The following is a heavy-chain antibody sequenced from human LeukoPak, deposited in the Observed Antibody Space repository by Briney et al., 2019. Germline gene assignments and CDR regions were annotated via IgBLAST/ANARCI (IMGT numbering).Heavy chain of an antibody. CDR3: ARLYYDILTGSYYFDY. D-gene: IGHD3-9*01. CDR1: GFTFSSYA. V-gene: IGHV3-23*01. J-gene: IGHJ4*02. Sequence: PGGSLRLSCAASGFTFSSYAMSWVRQAPGKGLEWVSAISGSGGSTYYADSVKGRFTISRDNSKNTLYLQMNSLRAEDTAVYYCARLYYDILTGSYYFDYWGQGTLVTVSS. CDR2: ISGSGGST.